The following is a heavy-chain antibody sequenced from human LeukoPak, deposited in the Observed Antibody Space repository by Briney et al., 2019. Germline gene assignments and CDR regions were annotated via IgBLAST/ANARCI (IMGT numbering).Heavy chain of an antibody. Sequence: GGSLRLSCAASGFSFTSYWMSWVRQAPGKGLEWVANIKQDGSEKYYVDSVKGRFTISRDNAKNSLYLQMNSLRAEDTAVYYCARDDVDTAMVPLDVWGKGTTVTVSS. CDR2: IKQDGSEK. D-gene: IGHD5-18*01. CDR1: GFSFTSYW. J-gene: IGHJ6*04. CDR3: ARDDVDTAMVPLDV. V-gene: IGHV3-7*01.